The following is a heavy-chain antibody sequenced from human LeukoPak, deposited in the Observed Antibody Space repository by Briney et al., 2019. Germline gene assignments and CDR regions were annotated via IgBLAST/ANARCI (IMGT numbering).Heavy chain of an antibody. CDR2: IYYSGST. CDR3: ARVPHYYFGYGYFDT. D-gene: IGHD3-10*01. V-gene: IGHV4-39*07. CDR1: GGSISSSSYY. Sequence: SETLSLTCTVSGGSISSSSYYWGWIRQPPGKGLEWIGSIYYSGSTNYNPSLKSRVTISIDTSKMQFSLTLTSMTAADTAVYYCARVPHYYFGYGYFDTWGQGTRVTVSS. J-gene: IGHJ4*02.